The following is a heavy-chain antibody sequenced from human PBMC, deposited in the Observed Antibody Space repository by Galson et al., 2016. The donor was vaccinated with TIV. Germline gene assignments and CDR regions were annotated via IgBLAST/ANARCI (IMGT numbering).Heavy chain of an antibody. V-gene: IGHV5-51*03. D-gene: IGHD3-16*01. J-gene: IGHJ4*02. CDR1: GYMFSAHW. CDR3: AKGKEYYEF. CDR2: MNPGDSET. Sequence: QSGAEVKKPGESLIISCKASGYMFSAHWFGWVRQMPGKGPEWIGIMNPGDSETRYSPSFEGQDTISADNSISTAYLQWHSLKASDTAVYYCAKGKEYYEFWGQGTLVTVSS.